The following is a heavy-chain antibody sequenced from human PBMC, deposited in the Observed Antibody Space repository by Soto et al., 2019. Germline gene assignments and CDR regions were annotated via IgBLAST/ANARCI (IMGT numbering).Heavy chain of an antibody. CDR1: GFTFSTYS. CDR3: ARYYTSRRDYYVMDL. CDR2: ISSSGSYI. D-gene: IGHD3-3*01. Sequence: EVQLVESGGGLVKPGGSLRLSCAASGFTFSTYSMNWVRQAPGKGLEWVSSISSSGSYIYYADSVKGRFTISRDNAKHSLYLQMNSLRAEDTAVDYCARYYTSRRDYYVMDLWGQGTTLTVSS. J-gene: IGHJ6*02. V-gene: IGHV3-21*01.